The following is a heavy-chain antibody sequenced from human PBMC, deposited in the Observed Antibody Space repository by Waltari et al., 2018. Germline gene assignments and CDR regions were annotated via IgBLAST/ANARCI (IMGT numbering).Heavy chain of an antibody. V-gene: IGHV4-61*01. CDR2: LYYSGST. J-gene: IGHJ4*02. D-gene: IGHD1-26*01. CDR3: AREGVGATSLAY. CDR1: GGSVSRGSYH. Sequence: QVQLQESGPGLVKPSETLSLTCTVSGGSVSRGSYHWSWIRQPPGKGLEWFGYLYYSGSTNYNPPLMSRATISLDTSKSQFSLMLNSVTAADTAVYYCAREGVGATSLAYWGQGILVTVSS.